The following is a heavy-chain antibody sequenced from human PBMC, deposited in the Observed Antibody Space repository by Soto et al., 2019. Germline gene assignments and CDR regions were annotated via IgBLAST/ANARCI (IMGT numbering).Heavy chain of an antibody. D-gene: IGHD3-16*02. CDR3: ARDRGGLHLGELSPYDAFDI. Sequence: ASVKVSCKASGYTFTGYYMHWVRQAPGQGLEWMGWINPNSGGTNYAQKFQGWVTMTRDTSISTAYMELSRLRSDDTAVYYCARDRGGLHLGELSPYDAFDIWGQGTMVTVSS. J-gene: IGHJ3*02. V-gene: IGHV1-2*04. CDR2: INPNSGGT. CDR1: GYTFTGYY.